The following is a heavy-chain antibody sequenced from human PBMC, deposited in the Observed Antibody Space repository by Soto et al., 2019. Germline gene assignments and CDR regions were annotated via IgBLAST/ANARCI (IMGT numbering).Heavy chain of an antibody. CDR1: GGSISGYY. CDR3: WRSSSHGDYDY. Sequence: QVQLQESGPGVVKPSETLSLTCTISGGSISGYYWTWIRQSPGKGLEYIGYIYSVNTNYNPSLNSRVTISVDKSKNHFSLKLSSVTGADTAVYYWWRSSSHGDYDYWGQGTLVTVSS. V-gene: IGHV4-59*08. CDR2: IYSVNT. J-gene: IGHJ4*02. D-gene: IGHD4-17*01.